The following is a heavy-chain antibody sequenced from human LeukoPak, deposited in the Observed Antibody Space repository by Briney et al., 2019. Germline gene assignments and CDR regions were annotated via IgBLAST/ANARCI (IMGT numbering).Heavy chain of an antibody. CDR1: GFTFSSYG. Sequence: PGGSLRLSCAASGFTFSSYGMHWVRQAPGKGLEWVAVISYDGSNKYYADSVKGRFTISRDNSKNTLYLQMNSLRAEDTAVYYCARSPWGYYDILTGYYRNDGYFDYWGQGTLVSVSS. CDR2: ISYDGSNK. D-gene: IGHD3-9*01. CDR3: ARSPWGYYDILTGYYRNDGYFDY. J-gene: IGHJ4*02. V-gene: IGHV3-30*03.